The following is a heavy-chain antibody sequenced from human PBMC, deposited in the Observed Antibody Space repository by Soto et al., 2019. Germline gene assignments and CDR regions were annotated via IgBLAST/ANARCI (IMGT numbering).Heavy chain of an antibody. CDR2: ISSSSSTI. CDR3: ARDLHDFWSGYWVAFDI. CDR1: GFTFSSYS. Sequence: GGSLRLSCAASGFTFSSYSMNWVRQAPGKGLEWVSYISSSSSTIYYADSVKGRFTISRDNAKNSLYLQMNSLRAEDTAVYYCARDLHDFWSGYWVAFDIWGQGTMVTVSS. V-gene: IGHV3-48*01. J-gene: IGHJ3*02. D-gene: IGHD3-3*01.